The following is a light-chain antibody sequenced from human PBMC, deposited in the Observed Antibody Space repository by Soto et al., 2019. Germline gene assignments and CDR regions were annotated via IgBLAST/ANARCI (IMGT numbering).Light chain of an antibody. CDR2: DVS. J-gene: IGLJ2*01. Sequence: QSALTQPRSVSGSPGQSVTISCTGTSSDVGAYKYVSWYQQHPGKAPKLMIYDVSERPSGVPDRFSGSKSGYTASLTISGLQAADEADYYCCSYTGSYTVIFGGGTKVTVL. V-gene: IGLV2-11*01. CDR1: SSDVGAYKY. CDR3: CSYTGSYTVI.